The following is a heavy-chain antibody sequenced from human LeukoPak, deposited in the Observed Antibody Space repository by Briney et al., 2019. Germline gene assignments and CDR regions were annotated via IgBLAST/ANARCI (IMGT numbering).Heavy chain of an antibody. Sequence: GGSLRLSCAASGVTFSRYWMHWVRHAPGRGLVWVSRITDDATTTYADSVKGRFTISRDNAKNILYLQMNSLRAEDTAVYYCVRDRVGPDYWGQGTLVTVSS. CDR1: GVTFSRYW. D-gene: IGHD1-26*01. CDR2: ITDDATT. V-gene: IGHV3-74*03. CDR3: VRDRVGPDY. J-gene: IGHJ4*02.